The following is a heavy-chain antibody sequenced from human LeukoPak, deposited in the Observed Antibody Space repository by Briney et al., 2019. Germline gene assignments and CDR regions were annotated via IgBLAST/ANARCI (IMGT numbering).Heavy chain of an antibody. CDR2: INAGNGNT. V-gene: IGHV1-3*01. CDR3: ARVAMVRGVNMLYFDY. Sequence: GASVKVSCKASGYTFTSYAMHWVRQAPGQRLEWMGWINAGNGNTKYSQKFQGRVTITRDTSASTAYMELSSLRSEDTAVYYCARVAMVRGVNMLYFDYWGQGTLVTVSS. D-gene: IGHD3-10*01. CDR1: GYTFTSYA. J-gene: IGHJ4*02.